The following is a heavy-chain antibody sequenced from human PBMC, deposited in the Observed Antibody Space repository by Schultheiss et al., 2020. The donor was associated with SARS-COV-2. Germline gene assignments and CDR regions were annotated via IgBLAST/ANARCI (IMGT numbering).Heavy chain of an antibody. CDR3: ARMSLPGYVNVPFDP. Sequence: SETLSLTCTVSGGSVNSGNSYWGWIRQPPGKGLEWIGYIYYSGSTNYNPSLKSRVTISVDTSKNQFSLKLSSVTAADTAVYYCARMSLPGYVNVPFDPWGQGTLVTVSS. CDR2: IYYSGST. J-gene: IGHJ5*02. CDR1: GGSVNSGNSY. V-gene: IGHV4-61*01. D-gene: IGHD5-12*01.